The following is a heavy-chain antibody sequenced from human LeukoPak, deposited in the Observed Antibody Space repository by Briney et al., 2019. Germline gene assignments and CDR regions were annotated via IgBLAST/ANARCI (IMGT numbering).Heavy chain of an antibody. CDR2: IYYSGST. CDR1: GGSVSSGSYY. J-gene: IGHJ6*04. CDR3: ARDPGKYYDILTGYYYYYYYGMDV. V-gene: IGHV4-61*01. D-gene: IGHD3-9*01. Sequence: SETLSLTCTVSGGSVSSGSYYWSWIRQPPGKGLVWIGYIYYSGSTNYNPSLKSRVTISVDTSKNQFSLKLSSVTAADTAVYYCARDPGKYYDILTGYYYYYYYGMDVWGKGTTVTVSS.